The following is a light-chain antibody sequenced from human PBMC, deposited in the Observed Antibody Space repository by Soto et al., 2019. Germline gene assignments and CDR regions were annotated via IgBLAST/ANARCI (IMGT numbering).Light chain of an antibody. Sequence: EIVLTQSPGTLSLSPGEGATLSCRASQTVSSSYLAWYQQKHGQAPRLLIYSASSRATGIPGRFSGSGSGTDFTLTINRLEPEDFAVYYCQQYGSSPRTFGQGTKVDIK. CDR2: SAS. CDR1: QTVSSSY. J-gene: IGKJ1*01. CDR3: QQYGSSPRT. V-gene: IGKV3-20*01.